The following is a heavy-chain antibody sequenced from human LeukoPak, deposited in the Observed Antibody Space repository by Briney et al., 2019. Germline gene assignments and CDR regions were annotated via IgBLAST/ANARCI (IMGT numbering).Heavy chain of an antibody. J-gene: IGHJ4*02. D-gene: IGHD3-22*01. CDR3: ARDFQTTMIDY. CDR1: GGSISSSSYY. Sequence: SETLSLTCTVSGGSISSSSYYWGWIRQPLGKGLEWIGSIYYSGSTYYNPSLKSRVTISVDTSKNQFSLKLSSVTAADTAVYYCARDFQTTMIDYWGQGTLVTVSS. CDR2: IYYSGST. V-gene: IGHV4-39*07.